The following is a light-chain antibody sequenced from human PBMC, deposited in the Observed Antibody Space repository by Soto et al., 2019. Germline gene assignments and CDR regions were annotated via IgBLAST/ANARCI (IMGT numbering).Light chain of an antibody. CDR3: QQYEGLPLT. J-gene: IGKJ4*01. CDR1: QDISNY. V-gene: IGKV1-33*01. Sequence: DIQMTQSASSLSASVGDRVTITCQASQDISNYLNWYQQKPGKAPKLLIFDASNVETGVPSRFSGSGSGTHFTFNIHSMQAEDIATYYCQQYEGLPLTFGGGNKIEI. CDR2: DAS.